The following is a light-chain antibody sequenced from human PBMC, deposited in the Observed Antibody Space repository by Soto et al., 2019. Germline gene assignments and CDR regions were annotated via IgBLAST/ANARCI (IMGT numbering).Light chain of an antibody. CDR3: QQYHSYFPPT. V-gene: IGKV1-5*01. J-gene: IGKJ3*01. Sequence: DIQMTQSPSILSASVGDRVTITCRASQSVSNWLAWYQQKPGKAPQLLIYDVSTLRSGVPPRFSGRGSGTQFTLTISSLQPDDFATYQYQQYHSYFPPTFGPGTKLEI. CDR1: QSVSNW. CDR2: DVS.